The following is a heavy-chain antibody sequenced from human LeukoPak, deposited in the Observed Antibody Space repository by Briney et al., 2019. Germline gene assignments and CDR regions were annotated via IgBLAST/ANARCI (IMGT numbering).Heavy chain of an antibody. V-gene: IGHV1-2*02. CDR1: GYTFTGYY. D-gene: IGHD3-10*01. CDR2: INPNSGGT. Sequence: ASVKVSCKASGYTFTGYYMHWVRQAPGQGLEWMGWINPNSGGTNYAQKFQGRVTMTRDTSISTAYMELSRLRSDDTAVYYCARESFVYYYGSGLNWFDPWGQGTLVTVSS. J-gene: IGHJ5*02. CDR3: ARESFVYYYGSGLNWFDP.